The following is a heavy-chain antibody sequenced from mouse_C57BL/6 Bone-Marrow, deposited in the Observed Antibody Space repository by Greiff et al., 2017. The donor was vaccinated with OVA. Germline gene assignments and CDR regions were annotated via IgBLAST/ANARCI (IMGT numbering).Heavy chain of an antibody. V-gene: IGHV1-82*01. J-gene: IGHJ2*01. Sequence: QVQLKESGPELVKPGASVKISCKASGYAFSSYWMNWVKQRPGKGLEWIGRIYPGDGDTNYNGKFKGKATLTADKSSSTAYMQLSSLTSEDSAVYFCARDYYGSRGDYWGQGTTLTVSS. CDR1: GYAFSSYW. CDR2: IYPGDGDT. CDR3: ARDYYGSRGDY. D-gene: IGHD1-1*01.